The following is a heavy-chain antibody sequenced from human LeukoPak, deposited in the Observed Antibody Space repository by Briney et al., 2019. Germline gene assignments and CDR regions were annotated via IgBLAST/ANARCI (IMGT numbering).Heavy chain of an antibody. CDR1: GVSVSPYY. J-gene: IGHJ3*01. Sequence: SETLSLTCAVSGVSVSPYYWAWIRQPPGKGLEWIGYIHTSGSNNQYPSLKSRVTISVDKSKNHFSLRLTSVTAADTAVYYCARLSAAVHLGAFDLWGQGTMVTVSS. CDR2: IHTSGSN. D-gene: IGHD3-3*01. CDR3: ARLSAAVHLGAFDL. V-gene: IGHV4-4*09.